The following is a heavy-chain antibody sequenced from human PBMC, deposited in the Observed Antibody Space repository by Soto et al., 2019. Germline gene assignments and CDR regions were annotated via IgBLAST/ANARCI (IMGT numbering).Heavy chain of an antibody. V-gene: IGHV5-51*01. J-gene: IGHJ6*02. CDR2: IYPGDSDT. Sequence: PGESLKISCKGSGYSFTSYWIGWVRQMPGKGLEWMGIIYPGDSDTRYSPSFQGQVTISADKSISTAYLQWSSLKASDTAMYYCARLPPAIPGEGKNYYYGMDVWGQGTTVTVSS. CDR1: GYSFTSYW. D-gene: IGHD2-2*02. CDR3: ARLPPAIPGEGKNYYYGMDV.